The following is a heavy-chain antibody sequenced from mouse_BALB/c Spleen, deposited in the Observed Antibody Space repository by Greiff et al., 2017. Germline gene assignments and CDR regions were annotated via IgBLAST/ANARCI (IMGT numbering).Heavy chain of an antibody. V-gene: IGHV14-4*02. J-gene: IGHJ2*01. CDR1: GFNIKDYY. CDR2: IDPENGDT. CDR3: NAGTARATKYFDY. Sequence: EVQLVESGAELVRSGASVKLSCTASGFNIKDYYMHWVKQRPEQGLEWIGWIDPENGDTEYAPKFQGKATMTADTSSNTAYLQLSSLTSEDTAVYYCNAGTARATKYFDYWGQGTTLTVSS. D-gene: IGHD3-2*01.